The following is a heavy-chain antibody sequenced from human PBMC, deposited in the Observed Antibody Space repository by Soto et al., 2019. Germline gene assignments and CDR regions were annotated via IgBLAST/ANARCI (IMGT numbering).Heavy chain of an antibody. Sequence: QVQLVQSGAEVRKPGPWGKFSSRPLGGPLASFPITWLGQAPGQGLEWMGGIIPIFGTANYAQKFQGRVTITADESTSTAYMELSSLRSEDTAVYYCARGGSHDAFDIWGQGTMVTVSS. V-gene: IGHV1-69*01. J-gene: IGHJ3*02. CDR1: GGPLASFP. D-gene: IGHD6-13*01. CDR3: ARGGSHDAFDI. CDR2: IIPIFGTA.